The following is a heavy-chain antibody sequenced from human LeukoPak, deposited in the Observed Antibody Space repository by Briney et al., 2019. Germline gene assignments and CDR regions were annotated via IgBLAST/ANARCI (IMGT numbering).Heavy chain of an antibody. V-gene: IGHV1-46*01. CDR1: GYTFTSYY. Sequence: ASVKVSCKASGYTFTSYYMHWVRQSLGQPLEWMGIINPNGGGTNYAQKLQGRVTMTTDTSTSTAYMELRSLRSDDTAVYYCASRASEGSGSYYPHDYMDVWGKGTTVTVSS. D-gene: IGHD3-10*01. J-gene: IGHJ6*03. CDR2: INPNGGGT. CDR3: ASRASEGSGSYYPHDYMDV.